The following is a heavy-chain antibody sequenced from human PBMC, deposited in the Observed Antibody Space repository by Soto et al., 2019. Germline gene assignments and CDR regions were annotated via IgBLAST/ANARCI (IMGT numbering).Heavy chain of an antibody. CDR2: INHSGAT. Sequence: QVQLQESGSGLVKPSQTLVLTCTVSGDSISRDGSSWSWLRQPPGKGLEWIGYINHSGATYYKPSLKSRVTTCGDKTKNNCSLSLASVTAADTAVYYCASEMSYYFDSWGHGTLVTVSS. CDR3: ASEMSYYFDS. J-gene: IGHJ4*01. V-gene: IGHV4-30-2*01. CDR1: GDSISRDGSS.